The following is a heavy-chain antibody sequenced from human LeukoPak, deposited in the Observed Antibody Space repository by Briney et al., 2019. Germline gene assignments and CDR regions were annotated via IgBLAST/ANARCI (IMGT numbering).Heavy chain of an antibody. CDR2: INPSGGST. J-gene: IGHJ4*02. Sequence: GASVKVSCKASGYTFTSYYMHWVRQAPGQGLEWMGIINPSGGSTSYAQKFQGRVTMTRDTSTSTVYMELSSLRSEDTAVYYCAREPVENYYDSSGYSWGQGTLVTVSS. V-gene: IGHV1-46*01. CDR3: AREPVENYYDSSGYS. D-gene: IGHD3-22*01. CDR1: GYTFTSYY.